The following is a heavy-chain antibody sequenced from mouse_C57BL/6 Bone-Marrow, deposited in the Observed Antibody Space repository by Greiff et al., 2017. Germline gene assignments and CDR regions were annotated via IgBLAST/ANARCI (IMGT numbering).Heavy chain of an antibody. CDR3: ANTRGGLGFAY. Sequence: QVQLQQSGPGLVAPSQSLSITCTASGFSLTSYGVDWVRQSPGQGLEWLGVIWGVGSTNYNSALKSRLTISKDNSKGQVFLKMNSLQTDDTAMYYWANTRGGLGFAYWGQGTLVTVSA. D-gene: IGHD3-3*01. J-gene: IGHJ3*01. CDR2: IWGVGST. V-gene: IGHV2-6*01. CDR1: GFSLTSYG.